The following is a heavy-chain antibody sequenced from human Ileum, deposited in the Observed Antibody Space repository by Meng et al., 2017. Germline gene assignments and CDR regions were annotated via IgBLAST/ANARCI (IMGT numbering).Heavy chain of an antibody. D-gene: IGHD6-19*01. CDR1: GFTFSNAW. CDR3: TTKDSVACFFDY. Sequence: EVRLWESGGGLGKPGGSLRLSCAASGFTFSNAWMSWVRQAPGKGLEWVGRIKSKADGGTTDYAAHVKCRFTNSRDDSKNTLYLQMNSLKTEDTAVYYCTTKDSVACFFDYWGQGTLVTVSS. CDR2: IKSKADGGTT. V-gene: IGHV3-15*01. J-gene: IGHJ4*02.